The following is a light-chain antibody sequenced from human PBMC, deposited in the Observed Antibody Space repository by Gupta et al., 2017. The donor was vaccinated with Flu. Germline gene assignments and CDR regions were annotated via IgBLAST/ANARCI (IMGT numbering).Light chain of an antibody. CDR2: DAS. V-gene: IGKV1-33*01. CDR3: QQYYNLPNT. Sequence: DIQMTQSPSSLSASVGDRVTITCQASQDISNYLNWYQQKPGKAPKLLIYDASKVETGVPSRFSGSGSGTDFTFTISSLQPEDFATYYCQQYYNLPNTFGRGTKLEIK. J-gene: IGKJ4*01. CDR1: QDISNY.